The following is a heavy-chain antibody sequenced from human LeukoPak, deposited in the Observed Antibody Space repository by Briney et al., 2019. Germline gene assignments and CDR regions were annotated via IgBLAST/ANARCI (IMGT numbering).Heavy chain of an antibody. J-gene: IGHJ4*02. Sequence: SETLSLTCAVYGGSFSGYYWSWIRQPPGKGLEWIGEINHSGSTNYNPSLKSRVTISVDTSKSQFSLKLSSVTAADTAVYHCARGNGTHYFDYWGQGTLVTVSS. CDR1: GGSFSGYY. CDR3: ARGNGTHYFDY. V-gene: IGHV4-34*01. CDR2: INHSGST.